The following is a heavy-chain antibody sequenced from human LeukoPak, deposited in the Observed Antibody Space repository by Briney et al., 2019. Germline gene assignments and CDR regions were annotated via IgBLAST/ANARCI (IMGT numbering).Heavy chain of an antibody. V-gene: IGHV4-31*03. Sequence: PSQTLSLTCTVSGGSISSGAYYWSWIRQHPGKGLEWIGCIYYSGSTYYNPSLKSRVTISVDTSKNQFSLKLSSVTAADTAVYYCARGGMTTQPFDYWGQGTLVTVSS. CDR2: IYYSGST. CDR1: GGSISSGAYY. J-gene: IGHJ4*02. CDR3: ARGGMTTQPFDY. D-gene: IGHD4-17*01.